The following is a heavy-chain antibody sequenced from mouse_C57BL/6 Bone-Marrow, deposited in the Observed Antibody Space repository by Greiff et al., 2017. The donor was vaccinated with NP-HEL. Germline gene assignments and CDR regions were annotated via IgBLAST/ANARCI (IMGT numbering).Heavy chain of an antibody. Sequence: VQLQQSDAELVKPGASVKISCRVSGYTFTDHTIHWMKQRPEQGLEWIGYIYPRDGSTKYNEKFKGKATLTADKSSSTAYMQLNSLTSEDSAVYFCANLIYDGYYGRGYWGQGTTLTVSS. CDR1: GYTFTDHT. V-gene: IGHV1-78*01. J-gene: IGHJ2*01. CDR3: ANLIYDGYYGRGY. D-gene: IGHD2-3*01. CDR2: IYPRDGST.